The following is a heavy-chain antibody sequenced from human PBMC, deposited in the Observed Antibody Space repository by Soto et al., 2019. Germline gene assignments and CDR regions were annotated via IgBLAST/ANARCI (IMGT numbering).Heavy chain of an antibody. CDR3: ASFSMFDPRELYYFAY. CDR1: GFTFSSYA. J-gene: IGHJ4*02. D-gene: IGHD3-3*02. Sequence: PGGSLRLSCAASGFTFSSYAMSWVRQAPGKGLEWVSAISGSGGSTYYADSVKGRFTISRDNSKNTLYLQMNSLRAEDTAVYYCASFSMFDPRELYYFAYWGQGTLVPVSS. CDR2: ISGSGGST. V-gene: IGHV3-23*01.